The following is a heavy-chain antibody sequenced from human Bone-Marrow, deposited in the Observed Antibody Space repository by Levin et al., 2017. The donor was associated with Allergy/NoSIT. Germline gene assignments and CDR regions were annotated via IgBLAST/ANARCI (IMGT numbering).Heavy chain of an antibody. CDR3: ARTPAFWCPNGVCIPLSFWFDP. CDR2: IYDSGST. J-gene: IGHJ5*02. CDR1: GGSISSDY. D-gene: IGHD2-8*01. V-gene: IGHV4-59*01. Sequence: SETLSLTCIVSGGSISSDYWSWIRQPPGKGLEWIGYIYDSGSTKYNPSLKSRVTISVDTSKNQFSLKLSSVTAADTAVYYCARTPAFWCPNGVCIPLSFWFDPWGQGTLVTVSS.